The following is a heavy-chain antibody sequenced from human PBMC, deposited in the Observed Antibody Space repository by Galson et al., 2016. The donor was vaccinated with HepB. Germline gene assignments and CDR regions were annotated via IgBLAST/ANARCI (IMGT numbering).Heavy chain of an antibody. CDR1: GFTLSNNA. CDR2: TTGSGGKT. CDR3: ARESATFITFDH. Sequence: SLRLSCAASGFTLSNNAMNWVRQAPGKGLDWVSITTGSGGKTYYADSVQGRFTISRDISKNALYLQMNSLRLEDTAVYYCARESATFITFDHWGQGILVTVSS. V-gene: IGHV3-23*01. D-gene: IGHD5-24*01. J-gene: IGHJ4*02.